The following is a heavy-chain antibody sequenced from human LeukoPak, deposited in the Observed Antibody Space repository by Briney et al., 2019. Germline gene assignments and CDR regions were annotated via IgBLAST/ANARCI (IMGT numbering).Heavy chain of an antibody. CDR3: ARENGRGVISPYFDY. CDR1: GYSISSGYY. D-gene: IGHD3-10*01. Sequence: PSETLSLTRTVSGYSISSGYYWGWIRQPPGKGLEWIGSIYHSGSTYYNPSLKSRVTISVDTSKNQFSLKLSSVTAADTAVYYCARENGRGVISPYFDYWGQGILVTVSS. J-gene: IGHJ4*02. V-gene: IGHV4-38-2*02. CDR2: IYHSGST.